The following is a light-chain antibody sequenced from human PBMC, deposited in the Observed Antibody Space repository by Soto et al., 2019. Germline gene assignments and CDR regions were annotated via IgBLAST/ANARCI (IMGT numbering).Light chain of an antibody. V-gene: IGLV6-57*01. CDR3: QSYDSSHQG. J-gene: IGLJ3*02. CDR1: SGSIASNY. CDR2: EDN. Sequence: NFMLTQPHSVSESPGKTVTISCTRSSGSIASNYVQWYQQRPGSSPTTVIYEDNQRPSGVPDRFSGSIDSSSNSASLTISGLKTEDEADYYCQSYDSSHQGFGGGTKLTVL.